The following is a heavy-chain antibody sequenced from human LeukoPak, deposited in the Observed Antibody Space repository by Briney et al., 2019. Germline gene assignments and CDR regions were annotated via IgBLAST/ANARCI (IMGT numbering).Heavy chain of an antibody. CDR3: VILVVPGDFDI. V-gene: IGHV5-51*01. Sequence: GEYLKISCNGSGYTFSSYWIGWVRQMPEKGLEWMGIINPADSDTRYSASFQGQVTVSADKSITTAYLQWSSLKASDTAMYYCVILVVPGDFDIWGKGTLVIVSS. CDR1: GYTFSSYW. D-gene: IGHD6-6*01. CDR2: INPADSDT. J-gene: IGHJ3*02.